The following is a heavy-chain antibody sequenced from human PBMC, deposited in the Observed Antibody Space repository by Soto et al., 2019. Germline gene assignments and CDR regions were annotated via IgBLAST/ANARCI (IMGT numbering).Heavy chain of an antibody. CDR3: ARLTYSSGWSYWYFDL. V-gene: IGHV5-51*01. J-gene: IGHJ2*01. CDR1: GYSFTSYW. Sequence: PGESLTIYCKGSGYSFTSYWMGWERKMPGKGLEWMGIIYLGDSDTRYSPSFQGQVTISADKSISTAYLQWSSLKASDTAMYYCARLTYSSGWSYWYFDLWGRGTLVTVSS. D-gene: IGHD6-19*01. CDR2: IYLGDSDT.